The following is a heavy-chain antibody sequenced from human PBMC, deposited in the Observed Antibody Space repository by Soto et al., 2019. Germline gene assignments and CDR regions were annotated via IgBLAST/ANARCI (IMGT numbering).Heavy chain of an antibody. J-gene: IGHJ4*02. CDR3: AGRDGASFDY. V-gene: IGHV4-59*01. D-gene: IGHD4-17*01. Sequence: QVQLQESGPGLVKPSETLSLTCTVSGGSISSYYWSWIRQPPGKGLEWIGYIYYSGSNNYNPALKSRVIISVDTSKNQFALKLSSVTAADAAVYYCAGRDGASFDYWGQGTLVTVSS. CDR1: GGSISSYY. CDR2: IYYSGSN.